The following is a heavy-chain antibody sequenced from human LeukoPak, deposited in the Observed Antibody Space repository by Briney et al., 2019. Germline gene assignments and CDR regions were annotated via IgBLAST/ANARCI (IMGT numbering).Heavy chain of an antibody. Sequence: ASVKVSCKASGGTFSSYATSWVRQAPGQGLEWMGGIIPIFGTANYAQKFQGRVTITTDESTSTAYMELSSLRSEDTAVYYCAREGDYYDSSGTYYFDYWGQGTLVTVSS. D-gene: IGHD3-22*01. CDR1: GGTFSSYA. J-gene: IGHJ4*02. V-gene: IGHV1-69*05. CDR2: IIPIFGTA. CDR3: AREGDYYDSSGTYYFDY.